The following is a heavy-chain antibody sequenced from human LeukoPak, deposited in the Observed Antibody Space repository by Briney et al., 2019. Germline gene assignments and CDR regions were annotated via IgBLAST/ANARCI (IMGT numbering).Heavy chain of an antibody. V-gene: IGHV3-48*04. CDR2: ISTSSDTI. D-gene: IGHD3-9*01. CDR1: GLTFSTYS. J-gene: IGHJ3*02. CDR3: ARDGYDILTGYPDAFDI. Sequence: EGSLRLSCTASGLTFSTYSMNWVRQAPGKGLEWLSYISTSSDTIYYAESVKGRFTISRDNAMNSLYLQMNSLRAEDTAVYYCARDGYDILTGYPDAFDIWGQGTTVTVSS.